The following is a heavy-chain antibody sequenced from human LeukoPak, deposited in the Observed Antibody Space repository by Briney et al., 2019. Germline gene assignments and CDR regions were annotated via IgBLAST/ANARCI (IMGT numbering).Heavy chain of an antibody. V-gene: IGHV3-23*01. Sequence: GGSLRLSCAASGFTFSSYAMSWVRQALGKGVDWVSAISGSGCKKYYVDSVKGRFTITRDNSKNTLYLQMNRRRAEDTAVYYCAKESGTALDYWGQGTLVTVSS. D-gene: IGHD3-10*01. CDR2: ISGSGCKK. CDR1: GFTFSSYA. CDR3: AKESGTALDY. J-gene: IGHJ4*02.